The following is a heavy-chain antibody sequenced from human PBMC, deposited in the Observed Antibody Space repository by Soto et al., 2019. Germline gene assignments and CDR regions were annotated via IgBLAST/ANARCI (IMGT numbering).Heavy chain of an antibody. CDR1: GGTFSNYA. V-gene: IGHV1-69*01. CDR2: IIPIFATA. CDR3: ARGWGLDSSDYYYAY. J-gene: IGHJ4*02. Sequence: QVQLVQSGAEMQKPGSSVKVSCRASGGTFSNYAISWVRQAPGQGLEWMGGIIPIFATANYAQKFQGRVTITADESTSTAYMELSSLRSEDTAVYYCARGWGLDSSDYYYAYWGQGTLVTVSS. D-gene: IGHD3-22*01.